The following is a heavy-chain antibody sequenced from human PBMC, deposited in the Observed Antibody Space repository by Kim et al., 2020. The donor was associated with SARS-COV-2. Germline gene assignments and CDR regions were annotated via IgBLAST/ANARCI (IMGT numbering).Heavy chain of an antibody. J-gene: IGHJ3*02. CDR3: ARPPQLDI. CDR2: DSDT. Sequence: DSDTRYSPSFQGKVTISADKSISTAYLQWSSLKASDTAMYYCARPPQLDIWGQGTMVTVSS. V-gene: IGHV5-51*01.